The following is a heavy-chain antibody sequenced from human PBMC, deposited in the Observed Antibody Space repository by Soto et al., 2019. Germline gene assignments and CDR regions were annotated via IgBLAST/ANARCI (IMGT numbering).Heavy chain of an antibody. CDR1: AGTFDTYS. J-gene: IGHJ4*02. V-gene: IGHV1-69*02. CDR2: TIPAIDLI. Sequence: QVQLVQSRAEVKKPGASVKVSCKASAGTFDTYSIMWVRQAPGQGLEWMGRTIPAIDLINYAQKFQGRFTITVDKSTTTVYMELRSLRYEDTAIYYCARTGSFDYWGQGTLVTVSS. CDR3: ARTGSFDY. D-gene: IGHD3-10*01.